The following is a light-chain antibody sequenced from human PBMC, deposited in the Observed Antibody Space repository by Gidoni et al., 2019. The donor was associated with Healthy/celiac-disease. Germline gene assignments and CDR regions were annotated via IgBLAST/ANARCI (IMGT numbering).Light chain of an antibody. J-gene: IGLJ2*01. CDR3: QSYDSSLSVVV. CDR1: SSNIGAGYD. V-gene: IGLV1-40*01. CDR2: GNS. Sequence: QSVLTQPPSVSGAPGQRVTISCTGSSSNIGAGYDVHWYQLLPGTAPKLLIYGNSNRPSGVPDRFSGSKSGTSASLAITGLQAEDEADYYCQSYDSSLSVVVFGGGTKLTVL.